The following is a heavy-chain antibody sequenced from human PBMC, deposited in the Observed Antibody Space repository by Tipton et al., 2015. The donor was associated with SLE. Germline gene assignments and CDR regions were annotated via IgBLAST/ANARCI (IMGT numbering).Heavy chain of an antibody. CDR3: ASYSSSYFDY. CDR1: GGSISSGGYY. D-gene: IGHD6-6*01. CDR2: IYYSGST. V-gene: IGHV4-31*03. Sequence: TLSLTCTASGGSISSGGYYWSWIRQHPGKGLEWIGYIYYSGSTHYNPSLKSRATISVDTSKNQFSLKLSSVTAADTAVYYCASYSSSYFDYWGQGTLVTVSS. J-gene: IGHJ4*02.